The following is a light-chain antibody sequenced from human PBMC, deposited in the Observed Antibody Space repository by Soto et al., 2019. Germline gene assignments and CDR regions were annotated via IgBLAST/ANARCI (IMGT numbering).Light chain of an antibody. J-gene: IGLJ3*02. CDR3: CSYVGSSILM. Sequence: QSALTQPASVSGSPGQSITISCTGTSSDVGRYNLVSWYQQLPGKAPKFIIYEVNERPSGISDRFSGSKSGNTASLTISGLQDEDEADYFCCSYVGSSILMFGGGTNLTVL. CDR1: SSDVGRYNL. CDR2: EVN. V-gene: IGLV2-23*02.